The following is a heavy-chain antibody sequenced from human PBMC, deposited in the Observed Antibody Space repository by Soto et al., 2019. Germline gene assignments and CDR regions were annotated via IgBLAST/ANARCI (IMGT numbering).Heavy chain of an antibody. V-gene: IGHV3-33*01. D-gene: IGHD4-17*01. CDR2: IRYDATYK. CDR3: ARFNGDDYSGAFDV. Sequence: QGQLVESGGGVVQPGRSLRLSCAASGFIFSHFGMNWVRQAPGKGLEWVAVIRYDATYKAYAESVKGRFTISRENSKNTASLQMDSLRVEHTAVYYCARFNGDDYSGAFDVWGQGTVVTVSS. J-gene: IGHJ3*01. CDR1: GFIFSHFG.